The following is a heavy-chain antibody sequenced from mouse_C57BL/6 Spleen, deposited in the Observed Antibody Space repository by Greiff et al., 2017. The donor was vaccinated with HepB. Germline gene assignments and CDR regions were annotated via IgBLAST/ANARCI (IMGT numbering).Heavy chain of an antibody. J-gene: IGHJ4*01. CDR1: GFTFSDYG. CDR3: ARREIRGAMDY. CDR2: ISSGSSTI. D-gene: IGHD2-4*01. Sequence: EVKLMESGGGLVKPGGSLKLSCAASGFTFSDYGMHWVRQAPEKGLEWVAYISSGSSTIYYADTVKGRFTISRDNAKNTLFLQMTSLRSEDTAMYYCARREIRGAMDYWGQGTSVTVSS. V-gene: IGHV5-17*01.